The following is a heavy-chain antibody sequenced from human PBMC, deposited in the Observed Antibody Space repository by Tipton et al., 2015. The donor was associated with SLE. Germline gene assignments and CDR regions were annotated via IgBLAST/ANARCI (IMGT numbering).Heavy chain of an antibody. J-gene: IGHJ5*01. CDR2: FYHSGST. D-gene: IGHD1-26*01. Sequence: LRLSCAASGFTFSSYDMHWVRQAPGKGLEWIGSFYHSGSTYYNPSLNSRVITSVDTSKNQFSLELSSVTAADTATYSCARETGTYYSTWFDSWGQGTLVTVSS. CDR3: ARETGTYYSTWFDS. CDR1: GFTFSSYD. V-gene: IGHV4-38-2*01.